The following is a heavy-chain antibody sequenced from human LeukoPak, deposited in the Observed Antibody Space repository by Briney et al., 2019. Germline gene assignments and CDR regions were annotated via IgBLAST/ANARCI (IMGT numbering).Heavy chain of an antibody. V-gene: IGHV4-61*02. CDR2: IYTSGST. D-gene: IGHD1-14*01. J-gene: IGHJ4*02. CDR1: GGSISSGSYY. Sequence: SETLSLTCTVSGGSISSGSYYWSWIRQPAGKGLEWIGRIYTSGSTNYNPSLKSRVTISVDTSKNQFSLKLSSVTAADTAVYYCARDFSHRRPGRDLVLEDYWGQGTLVTVSS. CDR3: ARDFSHRRPGRDLVLEDY.